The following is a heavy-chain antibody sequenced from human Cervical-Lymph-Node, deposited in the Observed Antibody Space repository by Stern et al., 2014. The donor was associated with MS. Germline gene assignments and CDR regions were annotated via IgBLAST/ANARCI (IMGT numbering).Heavy chain of an antibody. V-gene: IGHV3-30*04. J-gene: IGHJ4*02. CDR1: GFVFRRYA. CDR2: SSYDGRDK. Sequence: VPLVESGGGVVQPGRSLRLSCAASGFVFRRYALHWVRQAPGKGLEWVALSSYDGRDKYYTDSVKGRFTVSRDNSNNTVDLEMNSLRLEDTAVYYCAKGGSGSYLDWGQGSLVTVSS. CDR3: AKGGSGSYLD. D-gene: IGHD1-26*01.